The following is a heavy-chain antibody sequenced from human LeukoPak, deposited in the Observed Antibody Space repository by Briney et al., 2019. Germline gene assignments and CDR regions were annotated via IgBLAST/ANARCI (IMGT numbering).Heavy chain of an antibody. CDR2: ISAYNGNT. V-gene: IGHV1-18*01. CDR3: ARGGYSYGAYYYYYMDV. J-gene: IGHJ6*03. CDR1: GYTFTSYG. Sequence: ASVKVSCKASGYTFTSYGISWVRQAPGQGPEWMGWISAYNGNTNYAQKLQGRVTMTTDTSTSTAYMELRSLRSDDTAVYYCARGGYSYGAYYYYYMDVWGKGTTVTISS. D-gene: IGHD5-18*01.